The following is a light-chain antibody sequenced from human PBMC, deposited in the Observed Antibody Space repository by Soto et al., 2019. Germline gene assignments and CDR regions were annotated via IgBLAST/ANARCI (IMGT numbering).Light chain of an antibody. J-gene: IGKJ4*01. CDR1: QSVENY. Sequence: EIVLTQSPATLSLSPGERATLSCRASQSVENYLAWFQQKRGQAPRLLIYDTSNRAAGIPDRFSGSGSGTDFTLTSSNLEPVDFAVYYCHQRYIWPPLTFGGGTKVEIK. CDR3: HQRYIWPPLT. CDR2: DTS. V-gene: IGKV3-11*01.